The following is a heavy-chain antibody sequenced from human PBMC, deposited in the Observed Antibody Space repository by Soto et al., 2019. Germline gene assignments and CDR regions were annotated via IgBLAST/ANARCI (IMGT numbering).Heavy chain of an antibody. D-gene: IGHD3-3*01. CDR3: ARRDQEWAKPNDYYYGMDV. V-gene: IGHV1-69*01. CDR2: IIPIFGTA. J-gene: IGHJ6*02. Sequence: QVQLVKSGAEVKKPGSSVKVSCKASGGTFSSYAISWVRQAPGQGLEWMGGIIPIFGTANYAQKFQGRGTITAEESGGGADRGRGSLRAEDTAVYYCARRDQEWAKPNDYYYGMDVWGQGTTVTVSS. CDR1: GGTFSSYA.